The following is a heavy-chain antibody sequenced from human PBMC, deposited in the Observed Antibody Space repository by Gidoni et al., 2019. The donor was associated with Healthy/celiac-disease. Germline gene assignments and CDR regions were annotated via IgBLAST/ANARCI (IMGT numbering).Heavy chain of an antibody. CDR2: IIPIFGTA. CDR3: AGRSGYCSGGSCYSAGNDY. D-gene: IGHD2-15*01. J-gene: IGHJ4*02. Sequence: QVQLVQSGAEVKKPGSSVTVSCKASGGTFSSYAISWVRQAPGQGLEWMGGIIPIFGTANYAQKFQGRVTITADKSTSTAYMELSSLRSEDTAVYYCAGRSGYCSGGSCYSAGNDYWGQGTLVTVSS. CDR1: GGTFSSYA. V-gene: IGHV1-69*06.